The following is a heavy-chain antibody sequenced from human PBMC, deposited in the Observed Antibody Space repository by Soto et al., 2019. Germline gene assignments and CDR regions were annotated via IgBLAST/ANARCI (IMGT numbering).Heavy chain of an antibody. CDR2: IIPILGIA. CDR1: GGTFSSYT. D-gene: IGHD3-22*01. CDR3: ARDRPDYYDSSGYLAY. Sequence: QVQLVQSGAEVKKPGSSVKVSCKASGGTFSSYTISWVRQAPGQGLEWMGRIIPILGIANYGQKFQGRVTITXXKXTXRAYKELISLRAEDTAVYYWARDRPDYYDSSGYLAYWGQGTLVTVSS. J-gene: IGHJ4*02. V-gene: IGHV1-69*08.